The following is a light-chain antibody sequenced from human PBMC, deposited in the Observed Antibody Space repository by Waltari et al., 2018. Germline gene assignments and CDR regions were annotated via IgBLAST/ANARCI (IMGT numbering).Light chain of an antibody. J-gene: IGKJ2*01. Sequence: AIQMTQSPSSLSASVGDRVTITCRASQGIRNDLAWYQQKPGKAPKLLIYDTSTLSSGVPSRFSGSGSGTDFTLTISSLQPEDFATYYCLQDYNYPYTFGQGTKLEIK. CDR3: LQDYNYPYT. V-gene: IGKV1-6*01. CDR2: DTS. CDR1: QGIRND.